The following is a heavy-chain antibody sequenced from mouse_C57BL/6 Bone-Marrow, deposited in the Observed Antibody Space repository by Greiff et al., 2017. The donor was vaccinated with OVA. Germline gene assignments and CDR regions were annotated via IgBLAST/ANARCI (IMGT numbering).Heavy chain of an antibody. CDR1: GYTFTSYW. CDR3: ARFPYSNYVGFAY. J-gene: IGHJ3*01. V-gene: IGHV1-69*01. CDR2: IDPSDSYT. D-gene: IGHD2-5*01. Sequence: VQLQQPGAELVMPGASVKLSCKASGYTFTSYWMHWVKQRPGQGLEWIGEIDPSDSYTNYNQKFKGKSTLTVDKSSSTAYMQLSSLTSEDSAVYYCARFPYSNYVGFAYWGQGTLVTVSA.